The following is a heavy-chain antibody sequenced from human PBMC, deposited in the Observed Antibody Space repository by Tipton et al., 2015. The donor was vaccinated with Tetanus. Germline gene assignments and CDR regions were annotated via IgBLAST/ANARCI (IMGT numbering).Heavy chain of an antibody. V-gene: IGHV3-21*06. CDR1: GFTFSGYS. CDR2: ISSSGSHM. Sequence: SLRLSCAASGFTFSGYSMNWVRQAPGKGLEWVSSISSSGSHMYYAESVRGRFSISRDNAKNSLHLQMNSLRADDTALYYCAREGSSGWFDPWGRGTLVTVSS. CDR3: AREGSSGWFDP. D-gene: IGHD1-26*01. J-gene: IGHJ5*02.